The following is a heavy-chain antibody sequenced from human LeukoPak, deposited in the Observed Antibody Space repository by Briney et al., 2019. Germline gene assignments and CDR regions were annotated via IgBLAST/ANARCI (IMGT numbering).Heavy chain of an antibody. CDR3: AKVPSNWYFDL. CDR1: GFTFSSYG. CDR2: VSASGGST. Sequence: GGSLRLSCAASGFTFSSYGMSWVRQAPGKGLEWVSTVSASGGSTYYADSVKGRLTISRDNSKNTLYLQMNSLRADDTAVYYCAKVPSNWYFDLWGRGTLVTVSS. J-gene: IGHJ2*01. V-gene: IGHV3-23*01.